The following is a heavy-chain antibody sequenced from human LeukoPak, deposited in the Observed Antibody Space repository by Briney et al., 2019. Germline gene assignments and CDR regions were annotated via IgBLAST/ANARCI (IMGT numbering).Heavy chain of an antibody. D-gene: IGHD6-13*01. CDR2: INWNGGST. J-gene: IGHJ4*02. CDR3: AKEIAAAPYYFDY. Sequence: GGSLRLSCAASGFTLDDYGMSWVRHAPGKGLEWVSGINWNGGSTGYADSVKGRFTISRDNAKNSLYLQMNSLRAEDTALYYCAKEIAAAPYYFDYWGQGTPVTVSS. CDR1: GFTLDDYG. V-gene: IGHV3-20*04.